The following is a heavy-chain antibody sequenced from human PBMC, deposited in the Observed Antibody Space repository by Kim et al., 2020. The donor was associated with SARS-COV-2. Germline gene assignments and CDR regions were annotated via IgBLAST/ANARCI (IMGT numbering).Heavy chain of an antibody. Sequence: SVKVRCTISRTNSKNTLYLQMNSLRAEDTAVYYCAKDRNFWSGYHTFFDYWGQGTLVTVSS. V-gene: IGHV3-23*01. J-gene: IGHJ4*02. D-gene: IGHD3-3*01. CDR3: AKDRNFWSGYHTFFDY.